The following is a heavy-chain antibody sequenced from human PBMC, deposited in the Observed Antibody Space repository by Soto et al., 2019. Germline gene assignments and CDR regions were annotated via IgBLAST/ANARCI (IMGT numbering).Heavy chain of an antibody. V-gene: IGHV3-23*01. Sequence: EVQLLESGGGLVQPGGSLRLSCAASGFTFSSYAMSWVRQAPGKGLEWVSAISGSGGSTYYADSVKGRFTSSRDNSKNTLYLQMNSLRAEDTAVYYCAKDGIAARSYYYMDVWGKGTTVTVSS. J-gene: IGHJ6*03. CDR3: AKDGIAARSYYYMDV. CDR2: ISGSGGST. D-gene: IGHD6-6*01. CDR1: GFTFSSYA.